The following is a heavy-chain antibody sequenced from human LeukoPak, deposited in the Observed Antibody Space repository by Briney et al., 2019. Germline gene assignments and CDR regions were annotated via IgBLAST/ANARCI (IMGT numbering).Heavy chain of an antibody. D-gene: IGHD1-14*01. CDR1: GYTFTSYA. Sequence: ASVKVSCKASGYTFTSYAMHWVRQAPGQGLEWMGWISAYNGNTNYAQKLQGRVTMTTDTSTSTAYMELRSLRSDDTAVYYCARDMTPMGPDDAFDIWGQGTMVTVSS. CDR2: ISAYNGNT. J-gene: IGHJ3*02. CDR3: ARDMTPMGPDDAFDI. V-gene: IGHV1-18*01.